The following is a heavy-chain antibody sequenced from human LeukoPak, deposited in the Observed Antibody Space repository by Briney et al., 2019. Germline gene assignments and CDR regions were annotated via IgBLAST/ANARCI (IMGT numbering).Heavy chain of an antibody. Sequence: GGSLRLSCAASGFTFSSYSMTWVRQAPGKGLEWVSSISSSSSYIYYADSVKGRFTISRDNAKNSLYLQMNSLRAEDTAVYYCAKYGDYVIWFDPWGQGTLVTVSS. J-gene: IGHJ5*02. CDR2: ISSSSSYI. V-gene: IGHV3-21*01. CDR1: GFTFSSYS. D-gene: IGHD4-17*01. CDR3: AKYGDYVIWFDP.